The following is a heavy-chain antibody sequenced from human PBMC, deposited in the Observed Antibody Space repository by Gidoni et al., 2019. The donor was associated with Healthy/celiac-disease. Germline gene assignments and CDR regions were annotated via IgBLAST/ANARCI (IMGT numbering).Heavy chain of an antibody. J-gene: IGHJ2*01. CDR3: TTNYQLLYGAPRARPGEHWYFDL. V-gene: IGHV3-15*01. D-gene: IGHD2-2*02. CDR2: IKSKTDGGTT. Sequence: GRIKSKTDGGTTDYAAPVKGRFTISRDDSKNTLYLQMNSLKTEDTAVYYCTTNYQLLYGAPRARPGEHWYFDLWGRGTLVTVSS.